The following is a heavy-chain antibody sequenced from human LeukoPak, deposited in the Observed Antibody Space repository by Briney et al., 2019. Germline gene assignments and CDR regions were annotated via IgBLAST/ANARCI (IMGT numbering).Heavy chain of an antibody. V-gene: IGHV3-43D*04. D-gene: IGHD3-22*01. Sequence: GGSLRLSCAASGFTFDDYAMRWVRQAPGKGLEWVSLISWDGGSTYYADSVKGRFTISRDNSKNSLYLQMNSLRAEDTALYYCAKPALSGGYYYYFDYWGQGTLVTVSS. CDR1: GFTFDDYA. J-gene: IGHJ4*02. CDR2: ISWDGGST. CDR3: AKPALSGGYYYYFDY.